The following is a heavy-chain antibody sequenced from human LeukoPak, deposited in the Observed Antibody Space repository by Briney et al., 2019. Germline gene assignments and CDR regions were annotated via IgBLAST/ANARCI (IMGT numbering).Heavy chain of an antibody. Sequence: GGSLRLSCAASGFTFSTYAMSWVRQAPGKGLEWVSGVTGSGGSTYYADSVKGRFTISRDNSKNTLYLQMSSLRAEDTALYYCAKGVVVTAIPPDYWGQGTLVIVSS. D-gene: IGHD2-21*02. J-gene: IGHJ4*02. CDR1: GFTFSTYA. CDR3: AKGVVVTAIPPDY. CDR2: VTGSGGST. V-gene: IGHV3-23*01.